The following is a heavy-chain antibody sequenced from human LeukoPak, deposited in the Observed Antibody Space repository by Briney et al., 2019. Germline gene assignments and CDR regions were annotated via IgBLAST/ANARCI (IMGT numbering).Heavy chain of an antibody. D-gene: IGHD1-26*01. V-gene: IGHV1-46*01. J-gene: IGHJ4*02. Sequence: ASVKVSCKASGYTFTSYYMHWVRQAPGQGLEWMAIINPSGGSTSYAQKFQGRVTMTRDTSTSTVYMELSSLRSEDTAVYYCARDMRLSIVGAFDDYWGQGTLVSVS. CDR1: GYTFTSYY. CDR2: INPSGGST. CDR3: ARDMRLSIVGAFDDY.